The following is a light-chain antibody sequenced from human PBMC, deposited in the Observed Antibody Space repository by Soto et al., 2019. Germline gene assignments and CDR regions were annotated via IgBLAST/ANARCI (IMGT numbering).Light chain of an antibody. CDR1: QSVLSSANHQNH. J-gene: IGKJ4*01. V-gene: IGKV4-1*01. CDR3: QQYYTTPLT. CDR2: WAS. Sequence: DIVMTQSPDSLAVSLGERATINCKSSQSVLSSANHQNHLAWYQQKPGQPPRLLIYWASTRESGVPDRFSGGGSGTDFTLTISSLQAEYVAVYYCQQYYTTPLTFGGGTKVEI.